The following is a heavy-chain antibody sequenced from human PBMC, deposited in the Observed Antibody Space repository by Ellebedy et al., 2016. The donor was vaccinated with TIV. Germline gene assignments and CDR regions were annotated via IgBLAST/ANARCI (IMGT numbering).Heavy chain of an antibody. CDR1: GGSISSSSYY. Sequence: SETLSLXXTVSGGSISSSSYYWSWIRQPPGKGLEWIGEINHSGSTNYNPSLKSRVTISVDTSKNQFSLKLSSVTAADTAVYYCARGPCTSCYWGGYYYYYMDVWGKGTTVTVSS. V-gene: IGHV4-39*07. J-gene: IGHJ6*03. D-gene: IGHD2-2*01. CDR2: INHSGST. CDR3: ARGPCTSCYWGGYYYYYMDV.